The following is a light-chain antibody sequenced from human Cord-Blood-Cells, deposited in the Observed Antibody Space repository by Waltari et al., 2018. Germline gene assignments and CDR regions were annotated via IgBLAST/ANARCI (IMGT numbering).Light chain of an antibody. CDR1: SSDVGSYNR. CDR2: VDS. J-gene: IGLJ1*01. V-gene: IGLV2-18*02. CDR3: SSYTSSSTFV. Sequence: QSALTQPPSVSGSPGQSVTISCTGTSSDVGSYNRVSWYQQPPGTAPNLMIYVDSKRPSRVPDRFSGSKSGNTASLTIAGLQAEYEADYYGSSYTSSSTFVFGTGTKVTVL.